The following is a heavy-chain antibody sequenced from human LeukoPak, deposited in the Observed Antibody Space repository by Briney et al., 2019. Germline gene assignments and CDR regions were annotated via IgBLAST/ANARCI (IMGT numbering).Heavy chain of an antibody. Sequence: GASVKVSCKASGYTFTSYGISWVRQAPGQGLEWMGWISAHDGNTNYAQKLQGRVTMTTDTSTSTAYMELRSLRSDDTAVYYCARDGKFIPYDMDVWGQGTTVIVSS. CDR1: GYTFTSYG. CDR2: ISAHDGNT. CDR3: ARDGKFIPYDMDV. J-gene: IGHJ6*02. D-gene: IGHD1-14*01. V-gene: IGHV1-18*01.